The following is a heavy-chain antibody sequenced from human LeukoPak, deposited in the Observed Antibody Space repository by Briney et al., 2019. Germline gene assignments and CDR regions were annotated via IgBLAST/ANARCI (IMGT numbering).Heavy chain of an antibody. CDR3: ARVGASDY. D-gene: IGHD1-26*01. J-gene: IGHJ4*02. CDR1: GYTFTGYY. CDR2: INPNSGDI. Sequence: ASVKVSCKASGYTFTGYYIHWVRQAPGQGLEWMGWINPNSGDINYAQKFQGSVTMTRDTSISTAYMELSSLRSDDTAVYYCARVGASDYWGQGTLVTASS. V-gene: IGHV1-2*02.